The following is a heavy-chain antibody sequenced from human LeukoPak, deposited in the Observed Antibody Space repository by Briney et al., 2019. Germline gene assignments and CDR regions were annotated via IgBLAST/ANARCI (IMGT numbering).Heavy chain of an antibody. CDR3: ARYSSSWYEFDY. J-gene: IGHJ4*02. V-gene: IGHV5-51*01. CDR2: IYPGESDT. CDR1: GYSFTSYW. D-gene: IGHD6-13*01. Sequence: GEPLKISCKGSGYSFTSYWIGCVRQIPGKGLEWMGIIYPGESDTRYSPSFEGKVTISADKSIGTAYLKWSSLKASDIAMYYCARYSSSWYEFDYWGQGTLVTVSS.